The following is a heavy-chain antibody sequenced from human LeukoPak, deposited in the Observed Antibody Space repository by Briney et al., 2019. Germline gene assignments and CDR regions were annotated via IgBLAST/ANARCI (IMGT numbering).Heavy chain of an antibody. CDR1: GGTFSSYA. J-gene: IGHJ3*02. CDR3: ARVGVDAFDI. Sequence: GASVKVSCKASGGTFSSYAISWVRQAPGQGLEWMGRIIPILGIANYAQKFQGRVTITADKSTSTAYMEMSGLRSEDTAVYYCARVGVDAFDIWGQGTMVTVSS. V-gene: IGHV1-69*04. D-gene: IGHD3-10*01. CDR2: IIPILGIA.